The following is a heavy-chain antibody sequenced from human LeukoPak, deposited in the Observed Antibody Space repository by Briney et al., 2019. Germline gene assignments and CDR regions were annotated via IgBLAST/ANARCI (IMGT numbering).Heavy chain of an antibody. V-gene: IGHV4-59*01. CDR2: IYYSGST. J-gene: IGHJ4*02. CDR1: GGSISSYY. Sequence: PSETLSLTCTVSGGSISSYYWSWIRQPPGKGLEWIGYIYYSGSTNYNPSLKSRVTISVDTSKNQFSLKLSSVTAADTAVYYCARARVHYYDSSGYFDYWGQGTLVTASS. D-gene: IGHD3-22*01. CDR3: ARARVHYYDSSGYFDY.